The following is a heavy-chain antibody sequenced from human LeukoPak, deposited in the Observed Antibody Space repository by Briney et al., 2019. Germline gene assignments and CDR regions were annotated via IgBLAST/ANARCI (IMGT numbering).Heavy chain of an antibody. V-gene: IGHV1-2*02. CDR2: INPNSGAT. CDR3: ARDPSTSYYFDY. CDR1: VYTFTVYS. Sequence: ASMKVSCKASVYTFTVYSLHWVRQAPGQGLEWMGWINPNSGATNYAQKFQGRVTMTRDTTISTVYMELTRLTSDDTAVYSCARDPSTSYYFDYWGQGTAVTVSS. D-gene: IGHD6-6*01. J-gene: IGHJ4*02.